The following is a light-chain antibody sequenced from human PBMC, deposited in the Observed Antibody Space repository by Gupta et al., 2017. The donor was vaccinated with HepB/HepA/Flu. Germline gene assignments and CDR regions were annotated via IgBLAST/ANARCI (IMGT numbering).Light chain of an antibody. V-gene: IGKV3-11*01. Sequence: ELVLTHSPATLSLAPGARATLSCRASQSVSSYLAWYQQTPGQAPRLLIYDASNRATGIPARFSGSGSATEFPLTILSLAPEDFAVYYCQLRTYWPLTFGGGTKVEIK. CDR3: QLRTYWPLT. CDR2: DAS. CDR1: QSVSSY. J-gene: IGKJ4*01.